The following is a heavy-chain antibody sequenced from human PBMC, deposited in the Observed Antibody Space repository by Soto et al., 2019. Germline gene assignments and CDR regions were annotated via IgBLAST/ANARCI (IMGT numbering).Heavy chain of an antibody. V-gene: IGHV4-4*02. J-gene: IGHJ5*01. CDR2: IYHSGST. Sequence: SETLSLTCAVSSGSISSSNWWSWVRQPPGKGLEWIGEIYHSGSTNYNPSLKSRVTISVDKSKIQYSLKLSSVTAADTAVYYCARAVTGLSWLDSCGKGNRVTVSS. CDR3: ARAVTGLSWLDS. CDR1: SGSISSSNW. D-gene: IGHD2-21*02.